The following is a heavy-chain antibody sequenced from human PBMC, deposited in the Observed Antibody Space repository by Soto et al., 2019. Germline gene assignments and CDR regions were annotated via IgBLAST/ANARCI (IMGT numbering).Heavy chain of an antibody. V-gene: IGHV4-59*01. CDR2: IYYSGST. J-gene: IGHJ4*02. CDR3: ARGVSIAARQGFDY. D-gene: IGHD6-6*01. Sequence: SETLSLTCTVSGGSISSYYWSWIRQPPGKGLEWIGYIYYSGSTNYNPSLKSRVTISVDTSKNQFSLKLSSVTAADTAVYYCARGVSIAARQGFDYWGQGTLVTVSS. CDR1: GGSISSYY.